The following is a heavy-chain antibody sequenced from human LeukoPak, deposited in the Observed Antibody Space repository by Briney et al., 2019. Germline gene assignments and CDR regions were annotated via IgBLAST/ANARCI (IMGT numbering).Heavy chain of an antibody. CDR1: GFSFSNYA. D-gene: IGHD3-22*01. V-gene: IGHV3-23*01. J-gene: IGHJ4*02. Sequence: PGGSLRLSCVPSGFSFSNYAMSWVRQAPGKGLEWVSSVSGSGGSTHYADSVKGRFTISRDQTKNTLCLQMNSLRVEDTAVYYCAKSSYYDASGYYREYYFDYWGQGTLVTVSS. CDR3: AKSSYYDASGYYREYYFDY. CDR2: VSGSGGST.